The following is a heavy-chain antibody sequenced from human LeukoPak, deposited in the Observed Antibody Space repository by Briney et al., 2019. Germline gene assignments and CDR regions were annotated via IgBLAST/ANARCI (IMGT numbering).Heavy chain of an antibody. V-gene: IGHV3-23*01. J-gene: IGHJ4*02. CDR2: ISGSGGST. CDR3: AKDQGRITMIVVVTALDY. D-gene: IGHD3-22*01. Sequence: PGGSLRLSCAASGFTFSSYAMSWVRQAPGKGLEWASAISGSGGSTYYADSVKGRFTISRDNSKNTLYLQMNSLRAEDTAVYYCAKDQGRITMIVVVTALDYWGQGTLVTVSS. CDR1: GFTFSSYA.